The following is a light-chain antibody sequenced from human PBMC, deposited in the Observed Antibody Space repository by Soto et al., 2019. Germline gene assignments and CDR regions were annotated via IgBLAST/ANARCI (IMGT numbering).Light chain of an antibody. V-gene: IGLV1-51*01. CDR2: DNN. J-gene: IGLJ2*01. Sequence: SVLTQPPSVSAAPGQKVTISCSGSNSNIGNNYVSWYQQLPGTAPKLLIYDNNKRPSGIPDRFSGSKSGTSATLGITGLQTGDEADYYCGTWDSSLVFGGGTKLTVL. CDR3: GTWDSSLV. CDR1: NSNIGNNY.